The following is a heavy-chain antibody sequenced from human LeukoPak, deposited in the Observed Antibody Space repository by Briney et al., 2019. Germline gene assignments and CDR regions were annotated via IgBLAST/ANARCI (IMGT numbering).Heavy chain of an antibody. D-gene: IGHD3-3*01. J-gene: IGHJ4*02. CDR3: ARDPPDFWSGMGDY. V-gene: IGHV3-21*01. CDR1: GSTLSRHS. Sequence: GGSLRLSCAASGSTLSRHSMNWVRQAPGKGLEWVSSIRSSRSYIYYADSVKGRFTISRDNAKNSLYLQMNSLRAEDTAVYYCARDPPDFWSGMGDYWGQGTLVTVSS. CDR2: IRSSRSYI.